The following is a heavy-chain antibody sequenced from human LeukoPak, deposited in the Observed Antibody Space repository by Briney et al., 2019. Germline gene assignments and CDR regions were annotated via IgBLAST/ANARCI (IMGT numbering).Heavy chain of an antibody. CDR3: VKEHVDRAFTRFFET. J-gene: IGHJ3*01. CDR2: ISPDRT. CDR1: GFSFSTNP. V-gene: IGHV3-23*01. D-gene: IGHD3-10*01. Sequence: GGSLRLSCAASGFSFSTNPMSWVRQAPGKGLEWVSAISPDRTYYADSVRGRFTISRDTYKNTVDLHINSPRAEDTAIYYCVKEHVDRAFTRFFETWGQGTVVTVSS.